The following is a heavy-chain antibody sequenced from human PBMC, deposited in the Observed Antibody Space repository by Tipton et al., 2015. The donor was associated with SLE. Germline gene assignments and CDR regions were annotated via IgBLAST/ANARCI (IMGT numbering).Heavy chain of an antibody. CDR2: VSFSRTV. Sequence: TLSLTCTVSDDSITNSRYYWAWIRQPPGKGLQWIGSVSFSRTVDYDPSLTSRISVSLGTSKKQLSLKLASVTAADTAAYYCVRHQSGTMESVWGQGTLVIVSS. CDR3: VRHQSGTMESV. D-gene: IGHD1-7*01. J-gene: IGHJ4*02. V-gene: IGHV4-39*07. CDR1: DDSITNSRYY.